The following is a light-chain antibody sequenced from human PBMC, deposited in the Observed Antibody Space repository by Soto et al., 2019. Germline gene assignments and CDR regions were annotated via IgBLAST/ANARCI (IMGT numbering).Light chain of an antibody. Sequence: QSVLTQPASVSGPPGQSITISCTGTSSDVGGYNYVSWYQQHPGKAPKLMIYEVTNRPSGVSNRFSGSKSGNTASLTISGLQAEDEADYYCTSYTSSTTPVVFGGGTKLTVL. CDR3: TSYTSSTTPVV. J-gene: IGLJ2*01. CDR1: SSDVGGYNY. CDR2: EVT. V-gene: IGLV2-14*01.